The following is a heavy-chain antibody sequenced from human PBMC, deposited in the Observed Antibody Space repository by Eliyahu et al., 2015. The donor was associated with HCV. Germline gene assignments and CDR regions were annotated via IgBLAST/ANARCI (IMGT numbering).Heavy chain of an antibody. Sequence: EVQLVESGGGXVQPGGSLKLSCAASGXTFSGSAXHWVRQASGKGXEWVXRIGSKTNSYATTYAASMKGTFTISRDDSKNTAYLQMNSLKTEDTAVYYCTTSGVNYYYWGQGTPVTVSS. J-gene: IGHJ4*02. CDR3: TTSGVNYYY. CDR2: IGSKTNSYAT. CDR1: GXTFSGSA. V-gene: IGHV3-73*02. D-gene: IGHD1-7*01.